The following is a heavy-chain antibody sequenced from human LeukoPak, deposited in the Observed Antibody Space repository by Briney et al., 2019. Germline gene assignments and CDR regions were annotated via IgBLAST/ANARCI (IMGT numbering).Heavy chain of an antibody. J-gene: IGHJ3*02. CDR3: TNLLAPTQYGDVAAFDI. CDR2: ISYDGSNK. Sequence: PGGSPRLSCAASGFTFSSYGMHWVRQAPGKGLEWVAVISYDGSNKYYADSVKGRFTISRDNSKNTLYLQMNSLRAEDTAVYYCTNLLAPTQYGDVAAFDIWGQGTMVTVSS. D-gene: IGHD4-17*01. V-gene: IGHV3-30*18. CDR1: GFTFSSYG.